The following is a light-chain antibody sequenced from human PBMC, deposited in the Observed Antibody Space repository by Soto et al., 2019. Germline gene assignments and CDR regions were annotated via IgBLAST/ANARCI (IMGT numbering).Light chain of an antibody. CDR3: QQYDNLPLT. V-gene: IGKV1-33*01. J-gene: IGKJ4*01. CDR1: QDISNY. CDR2: DAS. Sequence: DIQMTQSPSSLSASVGDRVSITCQASQDISNYLNWYQQKPGKAPKLLIYDASNLETGVPSRFSGSGSGIDFTFTISSLQPEDIATYYCQQYDNLPLTFGGGTKV.